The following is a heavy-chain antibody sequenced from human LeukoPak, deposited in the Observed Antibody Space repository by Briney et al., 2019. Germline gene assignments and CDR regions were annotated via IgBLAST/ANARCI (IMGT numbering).Heavy chain of an antibody. V-gene: IGHV4-61*01. J-gene: IGHJ5*02. D-gene: IGHD1-26*01. Sequence: SETLSLTCAVSGGSVSISSYYWGWIRQPPGKGLEWIGYIYYSGSTNYNPSLKSRVTISVDTSKNQFSLKLSSVTAADTAVYYCARDGTSTSGSYSWFDPWGQGTLVTVSS. CDR3: ARDGTSTSGSYSWFDP. CDR1: GGSVSISSYY. CDR2: IYYSGST.